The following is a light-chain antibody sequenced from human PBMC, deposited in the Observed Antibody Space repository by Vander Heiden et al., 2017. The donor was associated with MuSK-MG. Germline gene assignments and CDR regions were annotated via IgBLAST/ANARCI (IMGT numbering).Light chain of an antibody. CDR2: EVS. CDR3: SSYAGSNNVV. V-gene: IGLV2-8*01. Sequence: QSALTQPPSASGSPGPSVTISCTGTSSDVGGYNYVSWYQQHPGNAPILMIYEVSSRPSGVPDRFSGSKSGTTASLTVSGRQAAEDAYYYGSSYAGSNNVVFGGGTKLTVL. CDR1: SSDVGGYNY. J-gene: IGLJ2*01.